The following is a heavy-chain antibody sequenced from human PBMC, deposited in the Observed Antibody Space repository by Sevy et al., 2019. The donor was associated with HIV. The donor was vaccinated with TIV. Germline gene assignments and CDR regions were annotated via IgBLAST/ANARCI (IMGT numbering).Heavy chain of an antibody. D-gene: IGHD6-13*01. Sequence: GGSLRLSCAASAFTFSTYAMHRVRQAPGKGLEWVAVISYDRSHKYYADSVKGRFTISRDDSKSSLYLQMNTLRAEDTAVYYCARDAGYSVNWYPRFDPWGQGTLVTVSS. J-gene: IGHJ5*02. V-gene: IGHV3-30*03. CDR1: AFTFSTYA. CDR2: ISYDRSHK. CDR3: ARDAGYSVNWYPRFDP.